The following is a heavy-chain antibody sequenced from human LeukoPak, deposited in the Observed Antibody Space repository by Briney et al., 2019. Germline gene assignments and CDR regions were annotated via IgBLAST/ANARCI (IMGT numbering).Heavy chain of an antibody. CDR1: GFTVSSNY. Sequence: GGSLRLSCAASGFTVSSNYMSWVRQAPGKGLEWVSVIYSGGSTYYADSVKGRFTISRDNSKNTLYLQMNSLRVEDTAVYYCARKGGYYYYGMDVWGKGTTVTVSS. CDR3: ARKGGYYYYGMDV. D-gene: IGHD2-15*01. J-gene: IGHJ6*04. CDR2: IYSGGST. V-gene: IGHV3-53*01.